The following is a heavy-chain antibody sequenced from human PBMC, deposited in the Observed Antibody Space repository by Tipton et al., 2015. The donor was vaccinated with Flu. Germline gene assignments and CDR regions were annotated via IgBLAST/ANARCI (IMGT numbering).Heavy chain of an antibody. CDR1: GYTFTGYY. D-gene: IGHD3-22*01. V-gene: IGHV1-2*02. J-gene: IGHJ6*02. Sequence: QVQLVQSGAEVKKPGASVKVSCKASGYTFTGYYMHWVRQAPGQGLEWMGWINPNSGGTHYAQKFQGRVTMTRDTSSSTAYMELSRLRSDDTAVYYCARDQMIAVVMGYYGMDVWGQGTTVTVSS. CDR2: INPNSGGT. CDR3: ARDQMIAVVMGYYGMDV.